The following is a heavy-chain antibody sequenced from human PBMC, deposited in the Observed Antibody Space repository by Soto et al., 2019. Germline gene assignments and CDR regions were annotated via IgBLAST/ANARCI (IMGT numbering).Heavy chain of an antibody. Sequence: QVQLVQSGAELKKPGSSVNVSCAASGGTFKTSTINWVRQAPGQGLEWIGQIIPMYDSANYAQRFQGRVTISADKSTNIAYMELSGLRSEDTALYYCATWRTYSGSYCFDYWGQGTLVSVS. J-gene: IGHJ4*02. CDR2: IIPMYDSA. D-gene: IGHD1-26*01. V-gene: IGHV1-69*06. CDR1: GGTFKTST. CDR3: ATWRTYSGSYCFDY.